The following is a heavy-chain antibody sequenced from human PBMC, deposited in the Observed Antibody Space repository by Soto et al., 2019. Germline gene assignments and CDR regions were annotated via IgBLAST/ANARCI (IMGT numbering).Heavy chain of an antibody. V-gene: IGHV3-33*01. CDR3: ARDLEYSIIWYRAPHEYYMDV. D-gene: IGHD6-13*01. CDR2: IWYDGSNK. J-gene: IGHJ6*03. Sequence: GGSLRLSCAASGFTFSSYGMHWVRQAPGKGLEWVAVIWYDGSNKYYADSVKGRFTISRDNSKNTLYLQMNSLRAEDTAVYYCARDLEYSIIWYRAPHEYYMDVWGKGPTVTVSS. CDR1: GFTFSSYG.